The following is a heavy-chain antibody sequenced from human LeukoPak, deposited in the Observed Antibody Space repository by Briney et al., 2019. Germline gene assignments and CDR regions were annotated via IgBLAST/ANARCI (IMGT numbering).Heavy chain of an antibody. Sequence: PSETLSLTCTVSGGSISSYYWSWIRQPPGKGLEWIGYIYYSGSTNYNPSLKSRVTISVDTSKNQFSLKLSSVTAADTAVYYCARHGPYRSSFDAFDIWGQGTMVTVSS. J-gene: IGHJ3*02. CDR1: GGSISSYY. V-gene: IGHV4-59*08. D-gene: IGHD6-13*01. CDR3: ARHGPYRSSFDAFDI. CDR2: IYYSGST.